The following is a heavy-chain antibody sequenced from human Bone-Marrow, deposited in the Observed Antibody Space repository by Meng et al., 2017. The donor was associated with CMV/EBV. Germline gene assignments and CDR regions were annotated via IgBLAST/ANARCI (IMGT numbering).Heavy chain of an antibody. CDR1: GFTVSSNY. D-gene: IGHD5-18*01. CDR3: ASDMDRSMAGGAFDI. V-gene: IGHV3-53*01. J-gene: IGHJ3*02. CDR2: IYSGGST. Sequence: GESLILSCAASGFTVSSNYISWVRQAPGKGLEWVSVIYSGGSTYYADSVKGRFTISRDNSKNTLYLQMNSLRAEDTAVYYCASDMDRSMAGGAFDIWGQGTMVTVSS.